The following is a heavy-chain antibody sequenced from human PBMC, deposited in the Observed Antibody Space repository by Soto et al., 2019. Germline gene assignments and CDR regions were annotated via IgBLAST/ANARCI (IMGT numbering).Heavy chain of an antibody. CDR1: GFTFSSYA. D-gene: IGHD3-22*01. Sequence: QVQLVESGGGVVQPGRSLRLSCAASGFTFSSYAMHWVRQAPGKGLEWVAAISYDGSNKYYADSVKGRFTISRDNSKNTLYLQMNSLRAEDTAVYYCARVNYYDSSGYPNDAFDIWGQGTMVTVSS. CDR3: ARVNYYDSSGYPNDAFDI. V-gene: IGHV3-30-3*01. CDR2: ISYDGSNK. J-gene: IGHJ3*02.